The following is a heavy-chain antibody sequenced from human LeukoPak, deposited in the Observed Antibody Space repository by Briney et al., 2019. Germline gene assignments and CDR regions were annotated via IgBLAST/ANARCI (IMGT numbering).Heavy chain of an antibody. CDR3: ARASGYCSGGSCYFGGLDY. J-gene: IGHJ4*02. Sequence: SQTLSLTCTVSGGSISSGSYYWSWIRQPAGKGLEWIGRIYTSGSTNYNPSLKSRVTISVDTSKNQFSLKLSSVTAADTAVYYCARASGYCSGGSCYFGGLDYWGQGTLVTVSS. V-gene: IGHV4-61*02. D-gene: IGHD2-15*01. CDR1: GGSISSGSYY. CDR2: IYTSGST.